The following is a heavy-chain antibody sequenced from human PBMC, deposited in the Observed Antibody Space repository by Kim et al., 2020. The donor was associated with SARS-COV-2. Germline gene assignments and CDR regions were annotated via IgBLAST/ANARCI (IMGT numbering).Heavy chain of an antibody. CDR2: IYHSGST. V-gene: IGHV4-30-2*01. Sequence: SETLSLTCAVSGGSISSGGYSWSWIRQPPGKGLEWIGYIYHSGSTYYNPSLKSRVTISVDRSKNQFSLKLSSVTAADTAVYYCARVSTMVRSRTMDVWGQGTTVTVSS. CDR1: GGSISSGGYS. D-gene: IGHD3-10*01. J-gene: IGHJ6*02. CDR3: ARVSTMVRSRTMDV.